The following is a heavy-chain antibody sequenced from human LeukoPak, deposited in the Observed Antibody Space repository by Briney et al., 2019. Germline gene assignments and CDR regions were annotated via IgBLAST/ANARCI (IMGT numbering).Heavy chain of an antibody. J-gene: IGHJ4*02. V-gene: IGHV3-30*04. D-gene: IGHD3-22*01. CDR1: GFTFSSYA. CDR2: ISYDGSNK. Sequence: GGSLRLSCAASGFTFSSYAMHWVRQAPGKGLEWVAVISYDGSNKYYADSVKGRFTISRDNSKNTLYLQMNSLRAEDTAVYYCARETDSSGPNYWGQGTLVTVSS. CDR3: ARETDSSGPNY.